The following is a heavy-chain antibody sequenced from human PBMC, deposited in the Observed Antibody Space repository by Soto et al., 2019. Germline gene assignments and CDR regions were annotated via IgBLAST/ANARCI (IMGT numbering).Heavy chain of an antibody. Sequence: GGSLRLSCAASGFPFSIYWMNWVRQAPGKGLEWVANINHDGSKTYYVDSVKGRFTISRDNAKNSLYLQMNRLRAEDTAVYYCARDEGKSGNFDFCIGARYWGQGTLVTVSS. CDR2: INHDGSKT. D-gene: IGHD3-3*01. CDR1: GFPFSIYW. J-gene: IGHJ4*02. CDR3: ARDEGKSGNFDFCIGARY. V-gene: IGHV3-7*01.